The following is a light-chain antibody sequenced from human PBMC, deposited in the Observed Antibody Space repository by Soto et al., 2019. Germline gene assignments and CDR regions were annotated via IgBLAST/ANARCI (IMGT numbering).Light chain of an antibody. J-gene: IGLJ1*01. CDR2: SNY. V-gene: IGLV1-44*01. Sequence: QSVLTQPPSASWTPGQSVTISCSGSSSNIGSKTVNWYQQLPGTAPKLLIYSNYQRPSGVPDRFSGSKSGTSASLAISGLQSEDEADYYCSAWDASLNGYVFGTGTKVT. CDR1: SSNIGSKT. CDR3: SAWDASLNGYV.